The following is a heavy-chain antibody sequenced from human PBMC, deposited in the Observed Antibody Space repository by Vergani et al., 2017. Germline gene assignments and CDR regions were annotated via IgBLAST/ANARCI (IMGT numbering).Heavy chain of an antibody. CDR1: GFTFSSYW. CDR3: ARGLLQCSSTSCYYY. CDR2: INSDGSST. V-gene: IGHV3-74*01. Sequence: EVRLVESGGGLVQPGGSLRLSCAASGFTFSSYWMHWVRQAPGKGLVWVSRINSDGSSTSYADSVKGRFTISRDNAKNTLYLQMNSLRAEDTAVYYCARGLLQCSSTSCYYYWGQGTLVTVSS. J-gene: IGHJ4*02. D-gene: IGHD2-2*01.